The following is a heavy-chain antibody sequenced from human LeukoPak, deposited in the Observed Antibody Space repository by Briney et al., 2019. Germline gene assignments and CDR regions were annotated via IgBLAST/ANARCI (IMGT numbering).Heavy chain of an antibody. D-gene: IGHD5-12*01. CDR2: IIPILGIA. J-gene: IGHJ4*02. CDR3: ARDLASRY. CDR1: GGTFSSYA. V-gene: IGHV1-69*04. Sequence: ASVKVSCKASGGTFSSYAISWVRQAPGQGVEWMGRIIPILGIANYAQKFQGRVTITADKSTSTAYMELSSLRSEDTAVYYCARDLASRYWGQGTLVTVSS.